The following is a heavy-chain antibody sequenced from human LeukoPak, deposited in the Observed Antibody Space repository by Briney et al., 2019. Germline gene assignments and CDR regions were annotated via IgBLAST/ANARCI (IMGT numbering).Heavy chain of an antibody. CDR1: GFTFSSYS. CDR3: ARDGVVVPAATALDYYYYMDV. J-gene: IGHJ6*03. D-gene: IGHD2-2*01. V-gene: IGHV3-48*01. CDR2: ISSSSSTI. Sequence: PGGSLRLSCAASGFTFSSYSMNWVRQAPGKGLEWVSYISSSSSTIYYADSVKGRFTISRDNAKNSLYLQMNSLRAEDTAVYYCARDGVVVPAATALDYYYYMDVWAKGTTVTVSS.